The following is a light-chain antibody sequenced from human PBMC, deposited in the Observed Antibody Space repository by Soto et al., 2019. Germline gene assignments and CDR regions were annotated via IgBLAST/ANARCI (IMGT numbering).Light chain of an antibody. J-gene: IGKJ1*01. CDR2: LTS. Sequence: DIVMPQPPSSLPFTPGERAPISSRPSRSPLLSNGYNNLDWYLQKPGQSPQLLIYLTSNRASGVPDRFSGSGSGTDFTLKISRVEAEDVGVYYCMQALQTPWTFGQGTKVEIK. V-gene: IGKV2-28*01. CDR1: RSPLLSNGYNN. CDR3: MQALQTPWT.